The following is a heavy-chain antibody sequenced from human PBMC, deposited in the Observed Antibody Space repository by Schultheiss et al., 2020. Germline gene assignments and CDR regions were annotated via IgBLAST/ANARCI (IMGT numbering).Heavy chain of an antibody. V-gene: IGHV4-34*01. D-gene: IGHD4-17*01. Sequence: GSLRLSCAASGFTFSSYSMNWVRQAPGKGLEWIGEINHSGSANYNPSLKSRVTISVDTSKNQFSLKLSSVTAADTAVYYCARAHRVYGDLGGLAFDPWGQGTLVTVSS. J-gene: IGHJ5*02. CDR3: ARAHRVYGDLGGLAFDP. CDR1: GFTFSSYS. CDR2: INHSGSA.